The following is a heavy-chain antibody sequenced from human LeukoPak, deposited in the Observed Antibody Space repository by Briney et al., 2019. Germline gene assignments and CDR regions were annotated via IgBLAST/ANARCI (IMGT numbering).Heavy chain of an antibody. CDR1: GGSIGGYY. J-gene: IGHJ4*02. Sequence: SETLSLTCAVSGGSIGGYYWSWIRQPPGKGLEWIGYIYYSGGTKYNPSLKSRVTISVDTSKNQVSLKLSSVTAADTAVYYCARDGGGYCSGGTCSIDLWGQGILVTVSS. V-gene: IGHV4-59*01. CDR3: ARDGGGYCSGGTCSIDL. CDR2: IYYSGGT. D-gene: IGHD2-15*01.